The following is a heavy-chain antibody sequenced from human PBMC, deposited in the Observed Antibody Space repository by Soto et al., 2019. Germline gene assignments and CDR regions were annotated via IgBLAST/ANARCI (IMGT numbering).Heavy chain of an antibody. J-gene: IGHJ2*01. Sequence: QVQLQESGPGLVQPSQTLSLTCTVSGDSITAGGHYWAWIRQHPEKGLVWLGYIHYSGTTDYNPSLKSRLTVSVDTSKNQFSLSLSSVTAADTAIYYCAALTATYWNFSIWGRGTLVTVSS. CDR2: IHYSGTT. V-gene: IGHV4-31*03. CDR3: AALTATYWNFSI. D-gene: IGHD2-21*02. CDR1: GDSITAGGHY.